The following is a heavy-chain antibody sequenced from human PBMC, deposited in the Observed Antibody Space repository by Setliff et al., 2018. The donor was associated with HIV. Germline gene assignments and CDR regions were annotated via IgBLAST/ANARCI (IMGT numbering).Heavy chain of an antibody. V-gene: IGHV4-39*07. Sequence: SETLSLTCTVSGETIRNGFYYWHWLRQPPGKGLEWIVSIYYSGSTHYESSTKSRVTISVDTSKNQFSLRLSSVTAADTAVYYCARGGGPDTNFDSWGRGTLVTVSS. CDR2: IYYSGST. J-gene: IGHJ4*02. CDR3: ARGGGPDTNFDS. CDR1: GETIRNGFYY.